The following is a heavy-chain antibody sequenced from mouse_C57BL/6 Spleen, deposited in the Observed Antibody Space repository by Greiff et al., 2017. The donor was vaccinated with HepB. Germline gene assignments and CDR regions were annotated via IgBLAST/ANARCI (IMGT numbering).Heavy chain of an antibody. J-gene: IGHJ1*03. CDR1: GYAFSSSW. Sequence: QVQLQQSGPELVKPGTSVKISCKASGYAFSSSWMNWVKQRPGKGLEWIGRIYPGDGDTNYNGKFKGKATLTADKSSSTAYMQLSSLTSEDSAVYFCAREEVVATYWYFDVWGTGTTVTVSS. CDR2: IYPGDGDT. V-gene: IGHV1-82*01. D-gene: IGHD1-1*01. CDR3: AREEVVATYWYFDV.